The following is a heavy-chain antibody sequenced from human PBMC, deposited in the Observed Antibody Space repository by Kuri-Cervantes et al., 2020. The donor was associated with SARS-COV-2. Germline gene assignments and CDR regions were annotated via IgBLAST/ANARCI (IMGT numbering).Heavy chain of an antibody. CDR1: GGSISSYY. J-gene: IGHJ6*03. CDR2: IYTSGST. D-gene: IGHD3-10*01. CDR3: ARTDGKITLVRGRVSYPYYYMDV. V-gene: IGHV4-4*07. Sequence: GSLRLSCTVSGGSISSYYWSWIRQPAGKGLEWIGRIYTSGSTNYNPSLKSRVTMSVDTSKNQFSLKLSSVTAADTAVYYCARTDGKITLVRGRVSYPYYYMDVWGRGTTVPSP.